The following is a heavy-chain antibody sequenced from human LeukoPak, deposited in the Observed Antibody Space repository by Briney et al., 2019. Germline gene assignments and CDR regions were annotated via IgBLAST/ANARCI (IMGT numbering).Heavy chain of an antibody. V-gene: IGHV3-74*01. CDR3: ARDQGYKSDY. CDR2: IKSDESSA. D-gene: IGHD1-14*01. J-gene: IGHJ4*02. CDR1: GFTFSSYW. Sequence: GGPLRLSCAASGFTFSSYWMHWVRQAPGKGLVWVSLIKSDESSASYADSVKGRFTISRDNAKNTLYLQMNSLGAEDTAVYYCARDQGYKSDYWGQGTLVTVSS.